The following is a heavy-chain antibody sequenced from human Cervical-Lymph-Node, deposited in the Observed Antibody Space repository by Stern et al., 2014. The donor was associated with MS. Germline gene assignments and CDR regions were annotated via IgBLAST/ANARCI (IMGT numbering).Heavy chain of an antibody. Sequence: VQLVESGAEVKKPGASVKVSCKASGYTFASYDINWVRQATGHGLEWMGWMNPNSGNTGYAQKFQGRVTMTRNTSISTAYMELSSLRSEDTAVYYCARTIAAAGTSWVYWGQGTLVTFSS. V-gene: IGHV1-8*01. CDR1: GYTFASYD. CDR3: ARTIAAAGTSWVY. J-gene: IGHJ4*02. CDR2: MNPNSGNT. D-gene: IGHD6-13*01.